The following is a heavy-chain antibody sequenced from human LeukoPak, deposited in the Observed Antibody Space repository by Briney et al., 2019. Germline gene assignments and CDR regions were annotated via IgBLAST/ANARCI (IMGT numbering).Heavy chain of an antibody. J-gene: IGHJ4*02. Sequence: GGSLRLSCAASGFTFSSHGMHWVRQAPGKGLVWVSRIKSDGSSTSYADSVKGRFTISRDNAKNTLYLQMNSLRAEDTAVYYCARDQLYCTGGYCYFDFWGQGTLVTVSS. CDR1: GFTFSSHG. D-gene: IGHD2-8*02. CDR2: IKSDGSST. CDR3: ARDQLYCTGGYCYFDF. V-gene: IGHV3-74*01.